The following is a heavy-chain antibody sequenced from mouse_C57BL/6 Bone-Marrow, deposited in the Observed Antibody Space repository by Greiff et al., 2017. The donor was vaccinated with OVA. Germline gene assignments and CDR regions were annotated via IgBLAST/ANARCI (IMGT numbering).Heavy chain of an antibody. J-gene: IGHJ4*01. CDR3: ARHEDNGYYDYYAMDY. V-gene: IGHV1-62-2*01. CDR2: FYPGSGSI. CDR1: GYTFTEYT. D-gene: IGHD2-3*01. Sequence: VQLQESGAELVKPGASVKLSCKASGYTFTEYTIHWVKQRSGQGLEWIGWFYPGSGSIKYNEKFKDKATLTADKSSSTVYMELSRLTSEDSAVYFCARHEDNGYYDYYAMDYWGQGTSVTVSS.